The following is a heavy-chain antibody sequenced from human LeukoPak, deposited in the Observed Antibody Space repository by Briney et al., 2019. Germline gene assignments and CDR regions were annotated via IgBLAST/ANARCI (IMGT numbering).Heavy chain of an antibody. V-gene: IGHV3-49*03. CDR2: IRSKTFGGTT. D-gene: IGHD5-18*01. CDR1: GFTFGTYA. Sequence: GRSLRLSCTSSGFTFGTYAVSWFRQAPGKGLEWVAFIRSKTFGGTTEYAASVKGRFTISRDDSKSIAYLQMNSLKTEDTAVYYCTRYSGRTDYWGQGTLVSVSS. J-gene: IGHJ4*02. CDR3: TRYSGRTDY.